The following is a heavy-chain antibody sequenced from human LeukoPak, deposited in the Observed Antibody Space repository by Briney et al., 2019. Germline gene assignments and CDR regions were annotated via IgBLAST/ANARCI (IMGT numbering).Heavy chain of an antibody. V-gene: IGHV3-23*01. J-gene: IGHJ3*01. D-gene: IGHD4-17*01. CDR1: GFTFINYA. Sequence: GGSLRLSCAASGFTFINYAMNWVRQAPGKGLEWVSTISGRAEDTYYAASVKGRFSISRDNSQNTLYLQMHSLRAEDTAVYYCAKKGDYGDYGDEGFDVWGQGTMVTVSS. CDR3: AKKGDYGDYGDEGFDV. CDR2: ISGRAEDT.